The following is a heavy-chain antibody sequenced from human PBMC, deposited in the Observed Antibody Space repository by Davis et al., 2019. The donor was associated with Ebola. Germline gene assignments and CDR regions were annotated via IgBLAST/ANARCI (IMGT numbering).Heavy chain of an antibody. V-gene: IGHV3-43*02. Sequence: PGGSLRLSCAASGFTFDDYAMHWVRQAPGKGLEWVSLISGDGGSTYYADSVKGRFTISRDNAKNSLYLQMNSLRDEDTAVYYCASQVILTNDYWGQGTLVTVSS. J-gene: IGHJ4*02. CDR1: GFTFDDYA. D-gene: IGHD3-9*01. CDR2: ISGDGGST. CDR3: ASQVILTNDY.